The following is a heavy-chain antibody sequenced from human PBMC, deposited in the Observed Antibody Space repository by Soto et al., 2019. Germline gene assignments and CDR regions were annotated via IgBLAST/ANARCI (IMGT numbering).Heavy chain of an antibody. Sequence: EVQLLESGGGLVQPGGSLRLSCAASGFTFSSYAMSWVRQAPGKGLEWVSAISGSGGSTYYADSVKGRFTTSRDNSKNTLYLQMNSLRAEDTVVYYGAKDNYGSGSYYKPGDYWGQGTLVTVAS. CDR2: ISGSGGST. V-gene: IGHV3-23*01. CDR3: AKDNYGSGSYYKPGDY. J-gene: IGHJ4*02. D-gene: IGHD3-10*01. CDR1: GFTFSSYA.